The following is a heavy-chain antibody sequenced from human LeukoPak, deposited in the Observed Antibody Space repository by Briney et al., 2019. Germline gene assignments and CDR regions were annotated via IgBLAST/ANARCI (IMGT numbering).Heavy chain of an antibody. J-gene: IGHJ6*02. CDR3: ARDRGMYSSGWYRWRSYYYGMDV. D-gene: IGHD6-19*01. V-gene: IGHV3-64*01. Sequence: GGSLRLSCAASGFTFSSYAMHWVRQAPGKGLEYVSAISSNGGSTYYANSVKGRFAISRDNSKNTLYLQMGSLRAEDMAVYYCARDRGMYSSGWYRWRSYYYGMDVWGQGTTVTVSS. CDR1: GFTFSSYA. CDR2: ISSNGGST.